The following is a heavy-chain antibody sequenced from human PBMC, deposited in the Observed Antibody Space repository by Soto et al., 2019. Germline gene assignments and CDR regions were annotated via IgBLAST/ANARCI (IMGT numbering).Heavy chain of an antibody. J-gene: IGHJ6*03. Sequence: SETLSLTCTVSGGSISSYYWSWIRQPPGKGLEWIGYIYYSGSTNYNPSLKSRVTISVDTSKNQFSLKLSSVTAADTAVYYCARVRLGRYCSSTSCLTYYYYYYMDVWGKGTTVTVSS. CDR1: GGSISSYY. CDR2: IYYSGST. D-gene: IGHD2-2*01. V-gene: IGHV4-59*01. CDR3: ARVRLGRYCSSTSCLTYYYYYYMDV.